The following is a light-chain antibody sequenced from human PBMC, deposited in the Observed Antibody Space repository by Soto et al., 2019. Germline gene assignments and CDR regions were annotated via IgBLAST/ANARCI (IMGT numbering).Light chain of an antibody. CDR2: EGT. Sequence: QSVLTQPASVSWSPGQSIAISCTGTSSDVGNYNLVSWYQQHSGKAPKLMIYEGTKRPSGVSDRFSGSKSGNTASLTISGLQAEDEADYYCCSYASTGTYVFGTGTKVTVL. CDR3: CSYASTGTYV. V-gene: IGLV2-23*01. CDR1: SSDVGNYNL. J-gene: IGLJ1*01.